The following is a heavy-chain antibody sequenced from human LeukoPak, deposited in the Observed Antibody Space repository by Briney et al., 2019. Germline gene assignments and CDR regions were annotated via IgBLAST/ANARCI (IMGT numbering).Heavy chain of an antibody. CDR1: GFTFSSYG. CDR2: IWYDGSNK. Sequence: GRSLRLSCAASGFTFSSYGKHWVRQAPGKGLEWVALIWYDGSNKYYADSVKGRFTISRDNSKNTLYLQMNSLRAEDTAVYYCARALFNYDSSGLTYWGQGTLVTVSS. CDR3: ARALFNYDSSGLTY. V-gene: IGHV3-33*01. J-gene: IGHJ4*02. D-gene: IGHD3-22*01.